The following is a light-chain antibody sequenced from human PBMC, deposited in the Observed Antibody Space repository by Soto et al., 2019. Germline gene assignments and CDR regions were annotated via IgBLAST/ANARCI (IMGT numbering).Light chain of an antibody. CDR1: QSVSSY. CDR2: DAS. J-gene: IGKJ4*01. CDR3: QQRRDWPLT. Sequence: EIVLTQSPATLSLSPWERATLSCRASQSVSSYLAWYQQKPGQAPRLLISDASNRATGIPARFSGSGSGTDFTLTVSSLEPEDFAVYYCQQRRDWPLTFGGGTKVEI. V-gene: IGKV3-11*01.